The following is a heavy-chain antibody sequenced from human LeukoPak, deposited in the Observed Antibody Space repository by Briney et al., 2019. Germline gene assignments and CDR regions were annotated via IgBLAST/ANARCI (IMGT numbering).Heavy chain of an antibody. D-gene: IGHD6-19*01. CDR3: AKDHEQWLSSGDY. V-gene: IGHV3-23*01. CDR1: GFTFSSYA. Sequence: PGRSLRLSCAASGFTFSSYAMSWVRQAPGKGLEWVSAISGSGGSTYYADSVKGRFTISRDNSKNTLYLQMNSLRAEDTAVYYCAKDHEQWLSSGDYWGQGTLVTVSS. J-gene: IGHJ4*02. CDR2: ISGSGGST.